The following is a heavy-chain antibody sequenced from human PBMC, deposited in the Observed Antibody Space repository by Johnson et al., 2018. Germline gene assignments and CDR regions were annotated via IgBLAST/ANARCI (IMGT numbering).Heavy chain of an antibody. J-gene: IGHJ6*03. Sequence: QVRLVQSGGGVVQPGRSLRLSCAASGFTFRSYAVHWVRQAPGKGLEWVAVISYDGSNKYYADSVKGRFTISRDNSKNTLYLQMNSLRAEDTAVYYCARDGYPYYYHYYMDVWGKGTTVTVSS. CDR2: ISYDGSNK. CDR1: GFTFRSYA. D-gene: IGHD5-12*01. V-gene: IGHV3-30-3*01. CDR3: ARDGYPYYYHYYMDV.